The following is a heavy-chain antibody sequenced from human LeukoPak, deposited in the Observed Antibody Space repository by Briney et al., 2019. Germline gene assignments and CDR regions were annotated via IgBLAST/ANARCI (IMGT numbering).Heavy chain of an antibody. CDR1: GGSISSGSYY. V-gene: IGHV4-61*02. CDR3: ARERGPNWNYREGYYFDY. D-gene: IGHD1-7*01. CDR2: IYTSGST. Sequence: SETLSLTCTVSGGSISSGSYYWSWIRQPAGKGLEWIGRIYTSGSTNYNPSLKSRVTISVDTSKNQFSLKLSSVTAADTAVYYCARERGPNWNYREGYYFDYWGQGTLVTVSS. J-gene: IGHJ4*02.